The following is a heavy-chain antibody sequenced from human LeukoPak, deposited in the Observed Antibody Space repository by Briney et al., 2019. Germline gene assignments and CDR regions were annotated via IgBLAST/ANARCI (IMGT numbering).Heavy chain of an antibody. CDR2: IITDGSNT. V-gene: IGHV3-74*01. J-gene: IGHJ4*02. CDR1: GFTFSSNW. CDR3: ARAAAVVTPAGFDY. D-gene: IGHD4-23*01. Sequence: PGRSLRLSCAASGFTFSSNWMHWVRQAPGKGLGWVSRIITDGSNTSYADSVKGRFTISRDSAKNTLYLQMCSLRADGTAVYYCARAAAVVTPAGFDYWGQGTLVTVSS.